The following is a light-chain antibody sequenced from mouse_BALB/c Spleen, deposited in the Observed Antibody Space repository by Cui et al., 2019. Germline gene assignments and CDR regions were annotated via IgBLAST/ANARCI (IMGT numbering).Light chain of an antibody. CDR3: QQWRSYPRT. CDR1: SSVSY. V-gene: IGKV4-55*01. Sequence: QLVLTQSPAIMSASPGEKVTMTCSASSSVSYMYWYQQKPGSSPRLLIYDTSNLASGVPVRFSGSGSGTSYSLTISRMEAEDAATYYCQQWRSYPRTFGGGTKLEIK. J-gene: IGKJ1*01. CDR2: DTS.